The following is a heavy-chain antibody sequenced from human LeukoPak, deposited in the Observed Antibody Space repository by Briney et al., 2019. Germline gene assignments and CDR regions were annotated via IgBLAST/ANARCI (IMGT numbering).Heavy chain of an antibody. Sequence: PSETLSLTCTVSGGSISSSTYYWGWIRQPPGKGLEWIGSVYYSGSTYYKPSLRSRVTISVDTSKNQFSLKLSSVTAADTAVYYCARLRGAFDIWGQGTMVTVSS. CDR3: ARLRGAFDI. V-gene: IGHV4-39*07. CDR2: VYYSGST. J-gene: IGHJ3*02. CDR1: GGSISSSTYY.